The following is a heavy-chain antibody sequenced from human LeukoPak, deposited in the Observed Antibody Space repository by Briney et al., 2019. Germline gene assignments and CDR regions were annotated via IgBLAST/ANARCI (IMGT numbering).Heavy chain of an antibody. CDR2: MNPNSGNT. Sequence: ASVTVSCKASGYTFTTYDMNWVRQATGQGLEWMGWMNPNSGNTGYTQKFHGRVTMTRNTSISTAYMELSSLRSEDTAVYYCARGRGSGHKENWFDPWGQGTLVTVSS. V-gene: IGHV1-8*01. D-gene: IGHD6-19*01. CDR3: ARGRGSGHKENWFDP. CDR1: GYTFTTYD. J-gene: IGHJ5*02.